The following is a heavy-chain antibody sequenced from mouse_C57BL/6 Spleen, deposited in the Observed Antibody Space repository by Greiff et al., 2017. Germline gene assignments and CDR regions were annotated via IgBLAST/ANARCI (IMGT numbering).Heavy chain of an antibody. Sequence: QVQLQQPGAELVKPGASVKLSCKASGYTFTSYWMHWVKQRPGQGLEWIGMIHPNSSSTNYNEKFKRKATLTVDKSSSTAYMQLSSLTSEDSAVYYGARGGLLRYRSDYWGQGTTLTVSS. J-gene: IGHJ2*01. D-gene: IGHD1-1*01. CDR1: GYTFTSYW. CDR3: ARGGLLRYRSDY. CDR2: IHPNSSST. V-gene: IGHV1-64*01.